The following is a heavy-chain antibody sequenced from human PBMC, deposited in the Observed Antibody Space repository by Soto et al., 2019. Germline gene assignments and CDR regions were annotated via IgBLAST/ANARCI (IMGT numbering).Heavy chain of an antibody. J-gene: IGHJ6*02. CDR2: IERDDDDK. Sequence: SGPTLVNPTETLTLTCTFSGFSLTSPGMCVGWIRQPPGKALEWLALIERDDDDKYYSTSLKTRLTISKDTRKNQVVLTMANMDPADTGTYYCARSIRGPRRFNGMDVWGQGTTVTVSS. CDR3: ARSIRGPRRFNGMDV. CDR1: GFSLTSPGMC. V-gene: IGHV2-70*13. D-gene: IGHD1-20*01.